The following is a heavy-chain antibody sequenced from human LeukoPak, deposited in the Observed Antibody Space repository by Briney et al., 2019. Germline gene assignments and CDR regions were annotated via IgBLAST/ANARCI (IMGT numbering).Heavy chain of an antibody. V-gene: IGHV3-53*01. D-gene: IGHD4-17*01. Sequence: GGSLRLSCAASAFTFYYDYMSWVRQAPGKGLDWVSVIYRGGNTYYADSVKGRFTISRDRSKNTLYLQMNSLRVEDTGVYYCARVLTTEILEYFYMDVWGVGATVTVSS. CDR1: AFTFYYDY. CDR2: IYRGGNT. CDR3: ARVLTTEILEYFYMDV. J-gene: IGHJ6*03.